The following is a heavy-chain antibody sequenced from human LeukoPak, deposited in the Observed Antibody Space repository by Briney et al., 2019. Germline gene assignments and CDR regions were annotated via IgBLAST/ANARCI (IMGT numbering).Heavy chain of an antibody. CDR3: ARGATSGVF. CDR2: INHSGST. Sequence: PSETLSLTCGAYGWTFSGYYLTWVRQPPGKGLEWIGEINHSGSTNYIPSLKSRGTMSLDTSKNQFSLKLTSVIAADTTGDYFARGATSGVFWGQGTLVTVSS. J-gene: IGHJ4*02. CDR1: GWTFSGYY. V-gene: IGHV4-34*01. D-gene: IGHD3-10*01.